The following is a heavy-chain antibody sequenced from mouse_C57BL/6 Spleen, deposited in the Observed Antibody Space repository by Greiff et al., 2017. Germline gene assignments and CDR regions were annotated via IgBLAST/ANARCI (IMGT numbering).Heavy chain of an antibody. CDR2: ISSGGSYT. CDR3: ATGSKDY. V-gene: IGHV5-6*01. Sequence: EVMLVESGGDLVKPGGSLKLSCAASGFTFSSYGMSWVRQTPGKRLEWVATISSGGSYTYYPDSVKGRFTISRDNAKNTLYLQMSRLKSEDTAMYYCATGSKDYWGQGTTLTVSS. J-gene: IGHJ2*01. D-gene: IGHD2-5*01. CDR1: GFTFSSYG.